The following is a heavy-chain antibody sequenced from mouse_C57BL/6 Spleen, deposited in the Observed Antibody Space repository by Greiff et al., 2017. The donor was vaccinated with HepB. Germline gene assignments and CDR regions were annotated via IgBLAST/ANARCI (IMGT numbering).Heavy chain of an antibody. V-gene: IGHV5-4*01. CDR3: ARDSNDGYYSWFAY. Sequence: EVMLVESGGGLVKPGGSLKLSCAASGFTFSSYAMSWVRQTPEKRLEWVATISDGGSYTYYPDNVKGRFTISRDNAKNNLYLQMSHLKSEDTAMYYCARDSNDGYYSWFAYWGQGTLVTVSA. D-gene: IGHD2-3*01. CDR1: GFTFSSYA. J-gene: IGHJ3*01. CDR2: ISDGGSYT.